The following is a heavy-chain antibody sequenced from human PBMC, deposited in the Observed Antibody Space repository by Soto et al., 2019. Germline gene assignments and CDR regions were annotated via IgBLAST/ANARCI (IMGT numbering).Heavy chain of an antibody. CDR2: ISAFNGYA. J-gene: IGHJ6*02. D-gene: IGHD3-3*01. CDR3: ASGVTIFGVGYAMDV. V-gene: IGHV1-18*01. Sequence: QVHLVQSGAEVKKPGAPVKVSCKASGYTFTNHGISWVRQTPGQGLEWMGWISAFNGYAEYEQDLQDRFTMTIDTSTSTAYMELRRLTSDDTAFYYCASGVTIFGVGYAMDVWGQGTTVTVSS. CDR1: GYTFTNHG.